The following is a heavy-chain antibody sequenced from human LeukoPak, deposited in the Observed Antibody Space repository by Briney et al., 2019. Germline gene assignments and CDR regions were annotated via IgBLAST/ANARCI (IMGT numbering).Heavy chain of an antibody. D-gene: IGHD6-13*01. CDR2: ISYDGSNK. Sequence: GRSLRLSCAASGFTFSSYGMHWVRQAPGKGLEWVAVISYDGSNKYYADSVKGRFTISRDNSKNTLYLQMSSLRAEDTAVYYCAKEAAGKGRAEYFQHWGQGTLVTVSS. CDR1: GFTFSSYG. CDR3: AKEAAGKGRAEYFQH. J-gene: IGHJ1*01. V-gene: IGHV3-30*18.